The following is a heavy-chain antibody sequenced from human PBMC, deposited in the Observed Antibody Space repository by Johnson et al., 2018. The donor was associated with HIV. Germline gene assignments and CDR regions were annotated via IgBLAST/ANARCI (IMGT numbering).Heavy chain of an antibody. J-gene: IGHJ3*02. CDR1: GFTVSSNY. V-gene: IGHV3-30*03. CDR2: ISYDGSNK. D-gene: IGHD1-26*01. Sequence: QVQLVESGGGLVQPGGSLRLSCAASGFTVSSNYMSWVRQAPGKGLEWVAVISYDGSNKYYADSVKGRFTISRDNSKNTLYLQMNSLRAEDTAVYYCARVMGATQVMGAFDIWGQGTMVTVSS. CDR3: ARVMGATQVMGAFDI.